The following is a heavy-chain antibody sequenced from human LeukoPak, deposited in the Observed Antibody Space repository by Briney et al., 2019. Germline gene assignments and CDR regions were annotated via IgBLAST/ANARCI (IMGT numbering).Heavy chain of an antibody. CDR3: AKDLGLQLWPVNSYGMDV. J-gene: IGHJ6*02. CDR2: ISWNSGSI. D-gene: IGHD5-18*01. CDR1: GFTFYDYA. V-gene: IGHV3-9*01. Sequence: SGGSLRLSCAASGFTFYDYAMHWVRHAPGKGREWVSGISWNSGSIGYADSVKGRFTISRDNAKNSLYLQMNSLRAEDTGLYYCAKDLGLQLWPVNSYGMDVWGQGTTVTVSS.